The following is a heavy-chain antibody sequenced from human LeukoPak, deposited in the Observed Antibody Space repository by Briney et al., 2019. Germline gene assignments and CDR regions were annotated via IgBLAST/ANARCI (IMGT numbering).Heavy chain of an antibody. V-gene: IGHV1-8*01. CDR1: GYAFTSYD. CDR2: MNPNSGNT. CDR3: ARLPGSRLTPIRFGNDAFDV. Sequence: ASVKVSCKASGYAFTSYDINWVRQATGQGLEWMGWMNPNSGNTGYAQKFQGRVTMTRNTSISTAYMELSSLRSEDTAVYYCARLPGSRLTPIRFGNDAFDVWGQGTMVTVSS. D-gene: IGHD6-13*01. J-gene: IGHJ3*01.